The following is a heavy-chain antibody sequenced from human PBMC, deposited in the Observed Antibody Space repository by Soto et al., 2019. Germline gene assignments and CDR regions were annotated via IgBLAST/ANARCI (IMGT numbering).Heavy chain of an antibody. D-gene: IGHD3-10*01. J-gene: IGHJ6*02. CDR1: GFTFSSYS. CDR3: ARAPGGGYYYGMDV. CDR2: ISSSSSYI. Sequence: PGGSLRLSCAASGFTFSSYSMNWVRQAPGKGLEWVSSISSSSSYIYYADSVKGRFTISRDNAKNSLYLQMNSLRAEDTAVYYCARAPGGGYYYGMDVWGQGTTVTVSS. V-gene: IGHV3-21*01.